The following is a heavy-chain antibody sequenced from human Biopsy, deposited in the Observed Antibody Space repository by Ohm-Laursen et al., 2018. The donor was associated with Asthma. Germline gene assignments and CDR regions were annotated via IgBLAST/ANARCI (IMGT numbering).Heavy chain of an antibody. J-gene: IGHJ6*02. CDR1: GYTFNSAG. CDR2: ISVYNGNT. CDR3: ARAVDYSHYYGIDV. D-gene: IGHD3-10*01. Sequence: SVKVSCKTSGYTFNSAGITWVRQAPGQGLEWMGWISVYNGNTKVAQKLQDRVTMITDTSTSTAYMELRSLRFDGTAVYFCARAVDYSHYYGIDVWGQGTTVTVS. V-gene: IGHV1-18*01.